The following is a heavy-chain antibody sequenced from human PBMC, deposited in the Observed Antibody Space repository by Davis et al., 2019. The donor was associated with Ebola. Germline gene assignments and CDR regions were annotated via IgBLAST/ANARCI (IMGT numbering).Heavy chain of an antibody. J-gene: IGHJ5*02. CDR2: IQYSGTT. V-gene: IGHV4-59*08. Sequence: SETLSLTCTVSGGSISSYYWSWLRQPPGKQLEWIGNIQYSGTTYYNPSLKSRVAILVDTSKNQFSLKLTSVTAADTSVYYCATSNWFDPWGQGTLVTVSS. CDR1: GGSISSYY. CDR3: ATSNWFDP.